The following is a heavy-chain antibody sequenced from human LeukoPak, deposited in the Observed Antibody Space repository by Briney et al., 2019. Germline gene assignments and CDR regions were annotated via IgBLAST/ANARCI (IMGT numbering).Heavy chain of an antibody. CDR3: ARESAHPITIFGVVMHY. CDR2: INPNSGGT. J-gene: IGHJ4*02. CDR1: GYTFTGYY. Sequence: ASVKVSCKASGYTFTGYYMHWVRQAPGQGVEWMGWINPNSGGTNYAQNFQGRVTMTRDTSISTAYMELSRLRSDDSAVYYCARESAHPITIFGVVMHYGGQGTLVTVPA. D-gene: IGHD3-3*01. V-gene: IGHV1-2*02.